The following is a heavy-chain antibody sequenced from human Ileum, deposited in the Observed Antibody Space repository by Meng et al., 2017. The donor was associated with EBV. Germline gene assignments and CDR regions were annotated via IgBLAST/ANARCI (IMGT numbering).Heavy chain of an antibody. J-gene: IGHJ4*02. CDR2: IYWDDDK. CDR3: AHNNHDGGGHYDY. CDR1: GSPLSTSGGV. D-gene: IGHD3-22*01. V-gene: IGHV2-5*02. Sequence: QPPLTVSAPCPAKPPPPLTLSFTFSGSPLSTSGGVVGWIRQPPGKALEWLALIYWDDDKRYSPSLKTRLIITKDTSKNQVVLTMTNMDPVDTATYYCAHNNHDGGGHYDYWGQGALVTVSS.